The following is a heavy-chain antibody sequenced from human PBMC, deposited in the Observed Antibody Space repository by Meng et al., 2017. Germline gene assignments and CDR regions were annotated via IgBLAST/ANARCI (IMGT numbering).Heavy chain of an antibody. CDR2: ISGSGGST. V-gene: IGHV3-23*01. J-gene: IGHJ6*02. D-gene: IGHD6-19*01. CDR1: GFTFSSYA. CDR3: AKFFRRVAGSREPPYYSYGMDV. Sequence: GESLKISCAASGFTFSSYAMSWVRQAPGKGLEWVSAISGSGGSTYYADSVKGRFTISRDNSKNTLYLQMNSLRAEDTAVYYCAKFFRRVAGSREPPYYSYGMDVWGQGTTVTVSS.